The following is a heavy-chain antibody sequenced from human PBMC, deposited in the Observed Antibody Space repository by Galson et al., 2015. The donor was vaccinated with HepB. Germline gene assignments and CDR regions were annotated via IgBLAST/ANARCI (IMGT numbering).Heavy chain of an antibody. J-gene: IGHJ4*02. V-gene: IGHV1-18*01. Sequence: SVKVSCKASRYTFSSYGISWVRQAPGQGLEWMGWISVYNGSTNYAQNFQGRVTMTTDTSTSTAYMELRSLRSDDTAVYYCARARYSSSPPDYWGQGTLVTVSS. CDR1: RYTFSSYG. CDR2: ISVYNGST. CDR3: ARARYSSSPPDY. D-gene: IGHD6-6*01.